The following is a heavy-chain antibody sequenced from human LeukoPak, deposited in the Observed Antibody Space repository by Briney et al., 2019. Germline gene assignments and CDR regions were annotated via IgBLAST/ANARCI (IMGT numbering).Heavy chain of an antibody. CDR1: GYTFTGYY. Sequence: ASVKVSCKASGYTFTGYYMHWVRQAPGQGLEWMGWINPNSGGTNYAQKFQGRVTMTRDTSISTAYMELSRLRSDDTAVYYCARARATREMATISPWGQGTLVTVSS. CDR2: INPNSGGT. D-gene: IGHD5-24*01. CDR3: ARARATREMATISP. V-gene: IGHV1-2*02. J-gene: IGHJ5*02.